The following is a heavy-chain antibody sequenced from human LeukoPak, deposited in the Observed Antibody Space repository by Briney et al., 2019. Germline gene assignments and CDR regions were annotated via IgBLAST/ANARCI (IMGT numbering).Heavy chain of an antibody. Sequence: TGGSLRLSCAASGFTLTSYAMSWVRQAPGKGLEWVSGISGTGDSTYYADSVRGRFTISRDTSKNTLSLQMNTLRVEDTAIYYCARDFRPQYCSSSTCHEDHWGQGTLVTVSS. J-gene: IGHJ4*02. D-gene: IGHD2-2*01. CDR3: ARDFRPQYCSSSTCHEDH. V-gene: IGHV3-23*01. CDR1: GFTLTSYA. CDR2: ISGTGDST.